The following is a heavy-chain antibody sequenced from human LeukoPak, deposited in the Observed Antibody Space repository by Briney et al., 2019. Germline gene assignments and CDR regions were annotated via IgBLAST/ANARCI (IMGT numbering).Heavy chain of an antibody. J-gene: IGHJ4*02. CDR3: ARDWYHAIDY. V-gene: IGHV3-21*01. CDR1: GFPFSSYS. Sequence: GGSLRLSCAASGFPFSSYSMNWVRQAPGKGLEWVSSISSSSSYIYYADSVKGRFTFSRHNAKNSLFLQMNSLRAEDTAVYYCARDWYHAIDYWGQGTLVTVSS. D-gene: IGHD2-2*01. CDR2: ISSSSSYI.